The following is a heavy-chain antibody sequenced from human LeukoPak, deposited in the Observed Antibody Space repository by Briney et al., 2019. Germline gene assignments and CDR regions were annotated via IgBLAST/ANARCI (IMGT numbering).Heavy chain of an antibody. CDR1: GGSISSGDYY. CDR3: ARDGAGSGWYPLDY. D-gene: IGHD6-19*01. J-gene: IGHJ4*02. Sequence: SQTLSLTCTVSGGSISSGDYYWSWIRQPPGKGLEWIGYIYYSGSTYYNPSLKSRVTISVDTSKNQSSLKLSSVTAADTAVYYCARDGAGSGWYPLDYWGQGTLVTVSS. V-gene: IGHV4-30-4*08. CDR2: IYYSGST.